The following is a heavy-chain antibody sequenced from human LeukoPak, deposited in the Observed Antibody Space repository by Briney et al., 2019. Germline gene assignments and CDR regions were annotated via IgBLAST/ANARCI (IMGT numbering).Heavy chain of an antibody. CDR1: GYTFTGYH. CDR2: INPNTGGT. V-gene: IGHV1-2*06. J-gene: IGHJ4*02. Sequence: ASVKVSCKASGYTFTGYHMHWVRQAPGQGLEWMGRINPNTGGTDYAQKFQGGVTMTRDTSISTAYMDLSRLRSDDTAVYYCARDYCSSTSCLFDYWGQGTLVTVSS. D-gene: IGHD2-2*01. CDR3: ARDYCSSTSCLFDY.